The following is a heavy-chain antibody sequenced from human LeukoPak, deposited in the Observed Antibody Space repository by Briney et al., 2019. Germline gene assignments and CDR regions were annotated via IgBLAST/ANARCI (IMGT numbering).Heavy chain of an antibody. D-gene: IGHD6-13*01. CDR3: ARTDSSSWSYYFDY. J-gene: IGHJ4*02. V-gene: IGHV4-4*07. CDR2: IYTSGST. CDR1: GDSISSDY. Sequence: PSETLSLTCSVSGDSISSDYWSWIRQPAGKGLEWIGRIYTSGSTNYNPSLKSRVTISVDTSKNQFSLKLSSVTAADTAVYYCARTDSSSWSYYFDYWGQGTLVTVSS.